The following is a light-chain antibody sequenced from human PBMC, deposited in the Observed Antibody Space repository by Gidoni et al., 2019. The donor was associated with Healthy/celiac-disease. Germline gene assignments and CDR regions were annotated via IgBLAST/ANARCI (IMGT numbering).Light chain of an antibody. CDR1: QSVSSSY. CDR2: GAS. J-gene: IGKJ3*01. CDR3: QQYGSSPLIFT. V-gene: IGKV3-20*01. Sequence: IVLTPSPGTLSLSPGESATLSCRASQSVSSSYLAWYQQKPGQAPRLLIYGASSRATGIPDRFSVSGSGTDFTLTISRREPEDFAVYYCQQYGSSPLIFTFGPGTKVEIK.